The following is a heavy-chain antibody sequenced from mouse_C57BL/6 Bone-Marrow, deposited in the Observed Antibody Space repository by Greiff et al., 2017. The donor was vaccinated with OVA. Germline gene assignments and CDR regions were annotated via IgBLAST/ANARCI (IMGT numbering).Heavy chain of an antibody. D-gene: IGHD2-5*01. J-gene: IGHJ3*01. CDR3: ATYSKGAY. V-gene: IGHV2-4*01. CDR2: IWSGGST. CDR1: GFSLTSYG. Sequence: VKLQESGPGLVQPSQSLSITCTVSGFSLTSYGVHWVRQPPGKGLEWLGVIWSGGSTDYNAAFISRLSISKDNSKSQVFFKMNSLQADDTAIYYCATYSKGAYWGQGTLVTVSA.